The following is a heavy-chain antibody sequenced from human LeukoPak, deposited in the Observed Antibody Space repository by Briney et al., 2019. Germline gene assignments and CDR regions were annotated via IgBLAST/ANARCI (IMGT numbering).Heavy chain of an antibody. Sequence: GASVKVSCKASGYTFSDYHINWVRQASGQGLEWMGWINPNSGDTKYAQAFQGRVTMTRDTSISTAYMELSRLRSDDTAVYYCATTRGLAAAGPYDAFDIWGQGTMVTVSS. CDR3: ATTRGLAAAGPYDAFDI. CDR1: GYTFSDYH. CDR2: INPNSGDT. V-gene: IGHV1-2*02. J-gene: IGHJ3*02. D-gene: IGHD6-13*01.